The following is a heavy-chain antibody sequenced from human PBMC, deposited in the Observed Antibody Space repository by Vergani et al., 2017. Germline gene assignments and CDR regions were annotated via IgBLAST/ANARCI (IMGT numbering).Heavy chain of an antibody. Sequence: QVQLQESGPGLVKPSETLSLTCTVSGGSISSYYWSWIRQPPGKGLEWIGYIYYSGSTNYNPSLKSRVTISVDTSKNQFSLKLSSVTAADTAVYYCVRSWPPQVMDVWGKGTTVTVSS. V-gene: IGHV4-59*01. CDR3: VRSWPPQVMDV. CDR2: IYYSGST. D-gene: IGHD5-12*01. J-gene: IGHJ6*03. CDR1: GGSISSYY.